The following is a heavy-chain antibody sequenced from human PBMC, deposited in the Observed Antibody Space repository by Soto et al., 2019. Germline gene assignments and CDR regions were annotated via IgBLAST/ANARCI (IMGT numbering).Heavy chain of an antibody. CDR2: IKQDGSEE. CDR3: ARDPGRRPARIRGLGWFDP. CDR1: GFTFSGYW. Sequence: EMQLVESGGGLVQPGGSLRPACTASGFTFSGYWMNWVRQAPGKGLEWVARIKQDGSEEHYVDSVKGRFTISRDNANNSVYLQMNSLRAEDTAVYYCARDPGRRPARIRGLGWFDPWGQGVLVTVSS. D-gene: IGHD6-6*01. J-gene: IGHJ5*02. V-gene: IGHV3-7*03.